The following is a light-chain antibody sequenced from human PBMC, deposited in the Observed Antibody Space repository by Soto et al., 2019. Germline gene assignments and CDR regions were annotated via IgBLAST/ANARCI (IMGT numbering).Light chain of an antibody. CDR2: GAS. V-gene: IGKV3-20*01. CDR1: RSVSSNY. Sequence: IVLTQSPGTLSSSPGERVTLSCRASRSVSSNYVAWYQQQHGQAPRLLIYGASNRAAGIPDRFSGSGSGTEFTLTVTRLEPEDFEVYYCLQYGGSPRTFGQGTKVDIK. J-gene: IGKJ1*01. CDR3: LQYGGSPRT.